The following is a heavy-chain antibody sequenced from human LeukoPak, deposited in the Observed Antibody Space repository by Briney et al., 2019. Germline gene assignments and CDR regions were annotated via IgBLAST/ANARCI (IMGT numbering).Heavy chain of an antibody. Sequence: GSLRLSFAASGFPFSSYAMSWVRQAPGKGLEWGSAISCRGGSTYYADSVKGRFTISRDNSRNTLYLQMNSLRAEDTAVYYCAKDPAIVVVPAAIIPYYFDYWGQGTLVTVSS. J-gene: IGHJ4*02. CDR2: ISCRGGST. D-gene: IGHD2-2*02. V-gene: IGHV3-23*01. CDR1: GFPFSSYA. CDR3: AKDPAIVVVPAAIIPYYFDY.